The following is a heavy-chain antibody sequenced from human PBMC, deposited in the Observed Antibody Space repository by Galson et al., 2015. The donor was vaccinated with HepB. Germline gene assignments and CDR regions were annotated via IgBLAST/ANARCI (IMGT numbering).Heavy chain of an antibody. J-gene: IGHJ3*02. CDR2: IFYSGTA. CDR1: GASIRTGRYF. CDR3: ARDHLTSAGEWETLMDAFDI. V-gene: IGHV4-39*07. Sequence: SETLSLTCTVSGASIRTGRYFWAWIRQPPGKGLEWIGTIFYSGTAYSGPSFKRRVTMSVDTSKNQLSLKLTSVTAADTAIYYCARDHLTSAGEWETLMDAFDIWGQGTMVAVSS. D-gene: IGHD1-26*01.